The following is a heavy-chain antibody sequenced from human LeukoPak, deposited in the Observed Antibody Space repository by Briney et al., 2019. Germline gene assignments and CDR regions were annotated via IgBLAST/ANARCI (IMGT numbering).Heavy chain of an antibody. CDR1: RFTFSTYA. CDR3: AKIGIRWELPPSFDY. J-gene: IGHJ4*02. CDR2: ISGTGGRT. V-gene: IGHV3-23*01. Sequence: GGSLRLSCVATSRFTFSTYAMSWVRQAPGKGLEWVSTISGTGGRTYYADSVKGRFTISRDNSKNTLYLQMNSLRAEDTAVYYCAKIGIRWELPPSFDYWGQGTLVTVSS. D-gene: IGHD1-26*01.